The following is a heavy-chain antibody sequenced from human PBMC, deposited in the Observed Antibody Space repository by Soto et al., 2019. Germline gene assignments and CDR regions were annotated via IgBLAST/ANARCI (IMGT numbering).Heavy chain of an antibody. J-gene: IGHJ5*02. CDR3: ARDALAPVGYWFDP. D-gene: IGHD1-26*01. Sequence: SETLSLTCTVSGGSMSRYYWSWIRQPPGKGLEWIGYIYYSGSTNYNPSLQSRVTISVDTSKNQFSLKVTSVTAADTAVYYCARDALAPVGYWFDPWGQGTLVTVSS. CDR1: GGSMSRYY. CDR2: IYYSGST. V-gene: IGHV4-59*01.